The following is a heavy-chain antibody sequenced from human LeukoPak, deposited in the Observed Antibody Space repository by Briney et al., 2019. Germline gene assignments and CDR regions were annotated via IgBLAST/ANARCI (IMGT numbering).Heavy chain of an antibody. CDR1: GGSISSYY. Sequence: SSETLPLTCTVSGGSISSYYWSWIRQPPGKGLEWIGYIYYSGSTNYNPSLRSRVTISVDTSKNQFALKLSSVTAADTAVYYCARAFRMYALHNWFDPWGQGTLVTVSS. J-gene: IGHJ5*02. V-gene: IGHV4-59*01. D-gene: IGHD2-8*01. CDR2: IYYSGST. CDR3: ARAFRMYALHNWFDP.